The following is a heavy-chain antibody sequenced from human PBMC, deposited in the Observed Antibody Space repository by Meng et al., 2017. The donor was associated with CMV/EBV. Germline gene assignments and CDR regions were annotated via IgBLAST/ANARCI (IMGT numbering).Heavy chain of an antibody. CDR3: ARGAHCSSTSCYSI. V-gene: IGHV4-34*01. CDR1: GGSFSGYY. CDR2: INHSVST. J-gene: IGHJ4*02. Sequence: SETLSLTCAVYGGSFSGYYWSWIRQPPGKGLEWIGEINHSVSTNYNPSLKSRVTISVDTSKNQFSLKLSSVTAADTAVYYCARGAHCSSTSCYSIWGQGTLVTVSS. D-gene: IGHD2-2*01.